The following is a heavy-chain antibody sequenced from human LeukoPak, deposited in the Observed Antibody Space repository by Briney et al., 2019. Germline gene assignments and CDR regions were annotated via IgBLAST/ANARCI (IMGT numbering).Heavy chain of an antibody. V-gene: IGHV4-31*03. D-gene: IGHD5-12*01. CDR2: IYYSGST. CDR1: GGSISSGGYY. Sequence: SETLSLTCTVSGGSISSGGYYWSWIRQHPGKGLEWIGYIYYSGSTYYNPSLKSRVTISVDTSKNQFSLKLSSVTAADTAVYYCARARLEATTALPFDYWGQGTLVTVSS. CDR3: ARARLEATTALPFDY. J-gene: IGHJ4*02.